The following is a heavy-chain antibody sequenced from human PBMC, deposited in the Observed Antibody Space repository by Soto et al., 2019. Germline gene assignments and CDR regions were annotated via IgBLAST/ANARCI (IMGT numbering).Heavy chain of an antibody. J-gene: IGHJ4*02. V-gene: IGHV1-2*02. CDR1: GYTFTTFH. CDR3: ARVRYGDVSCQY. Sequence: QVHLVQSGAEVRKPGASVKVSCKASGYTFTTFHLHWVRLAPGQGLEWMGWINPDTGDSEYGQQFQGRVTLTRDTSMTPAYMELSSLTSDDTAIYFCARVRYGDVSCQYWGQGTPVSVSS. CDR2: INPDTGDS. D-gene: IGHD4-17*01.